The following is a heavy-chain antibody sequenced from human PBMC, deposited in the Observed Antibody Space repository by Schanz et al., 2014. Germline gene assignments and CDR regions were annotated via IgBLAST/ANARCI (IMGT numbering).Heavy chain of an antibody. V-gene: IGHV3-21*01. CDR1: GFPFSTYS. CDR2: IRSDNNYI. CDR3: VREDMVRGIRAFDI. D-gene: IGHD3-10*01. Sequence: EVQLVESGGGLVKPGGSLRLSCVASGFPFSTYSIHWVRQAPGKGLEWVSYIRSDNNYIYYADSVKGRFTIFRDNAKNSLFLQMNSLTAEDTAVYYCVREDMVRGIRAFDIWGQGTMVTVSS. J-gene: IGHJ3*02.